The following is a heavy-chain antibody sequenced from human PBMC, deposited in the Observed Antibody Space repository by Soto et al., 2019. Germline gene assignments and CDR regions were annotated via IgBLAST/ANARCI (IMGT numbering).Heavy chain of an antibody. V-gene: IGHV3-21*01. D-gene: IGHD5-12*01. J-gene: IGHJ4*02. CDR2: ITSSRDM. Sequence: GGSLRLSCAASGFTFSSHTMNWVRQASGKGLEWVSSITSSRDMFYADSVKGRFTISRDNAKNSLYLQMNSLRAEDTAVYYCAKDGSGCDLPKYFDYWGQGTLVTVSS. CDR1: GFTFSSHT. CDR3: AKDGSGCDLPKYFDY.